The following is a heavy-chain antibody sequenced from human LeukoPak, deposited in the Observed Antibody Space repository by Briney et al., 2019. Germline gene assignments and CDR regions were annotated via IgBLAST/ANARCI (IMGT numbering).Heavy chain of an antibody. CDR1: GGSISSYY. CDR3: ARGYYYGSGSSYGSNWFDP. Sequence: SETLSLTCTVSGGSISSYYWSWIRQPPGKGLEWIGYIYYSGSTNYNPSLKSRVTISVDTSKNQFSLKLSSVTAADTAVYYCARGYYYGSGSSYGSNWFDPWGQGTLVTVSS. D-gene: IGHD3-10*01. CDR2: IYYSGST. V-gene: IGHV4-59*01. J-gene: IGHJ5*02.